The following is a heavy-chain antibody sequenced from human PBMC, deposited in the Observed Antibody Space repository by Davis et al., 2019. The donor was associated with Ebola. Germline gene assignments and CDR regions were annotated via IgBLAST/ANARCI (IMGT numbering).Heavy chain of an antibody. CDR1: GYSFTDYS. CDR2: INPNSGDT. D-gene: IGHD3-16*01. J-gene: IGHJ4*02. CDR3: ARSFTATVFNY. V-gene: IGHV1-2*02. Sequence: ASVTVSCAASGYSFTDYSLHWVRQAPGQGLEWVGWINPNSGDTDLPQRFQGRITMTRDTSTSTAHMELSGLTSDDTAVYYCARSFTATVFNYWGQGTLVTVSS.